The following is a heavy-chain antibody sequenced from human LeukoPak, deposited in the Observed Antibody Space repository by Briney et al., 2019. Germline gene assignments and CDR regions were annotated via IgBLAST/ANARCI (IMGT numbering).Heavy chain of an antibody. V-gene: IGHV1-2*02. J-gene: IGHJ4*02. CDR3: ARRYCSGGSCSQSFDY. D-gene: IGHD2-15*01. CDR2: INPNSGGT. Sequence: ASVKVPCKASGYTFTGYYMHWVRQAPGQGLEWMGWINPNSGGTNYAQKFQGRVTMTRDTSISTAYMELSRLRSDDTAVYYCARRYCSGGSCSQSFDYWGQGTLVTVSS. CDR1: GYTFTGYY.